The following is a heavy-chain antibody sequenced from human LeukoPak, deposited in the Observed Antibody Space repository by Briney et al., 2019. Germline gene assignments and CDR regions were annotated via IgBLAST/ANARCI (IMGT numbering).Heavy chain of an antibody. CDR2: INPDGSET. V-gene: IGHV3-7*01. J-gene: IGHJ4*02. D-gene: IGHD3-10*01. Sequence: GGSLRLSCAASGFTFSRSWMSWVRQAPGKGLDWVANINPDGSETNYMDSVKGRFTISRDNAKNSLYLQMNSLRAEDTAVYYCARANYGSGSYRKYWGQGTLVTVSS. CDR3: ARANYGSGSYRKY. CDR1: GFTFSRSW.